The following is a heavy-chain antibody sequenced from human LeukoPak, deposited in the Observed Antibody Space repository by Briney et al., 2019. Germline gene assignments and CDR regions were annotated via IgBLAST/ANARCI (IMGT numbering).Heavy chain of an antibody. D-gene: IGHD4-17*01. V-gene: IGHV4-59*01. CDR1: GFTFSSYA. CDR2: IYYSGST. CDR3: ARVPGELDY. Sequence: GSLRLSCAASGFTFSSYAMSWIRQPPGKGLEWIGYIYYSGSTNYNPSLKSRVTISVDTSKNQFSLKLSSVTAAGTAVYYCARVPGELDYWGQGTLVTVSS. J-gene: IGHJ4*02.